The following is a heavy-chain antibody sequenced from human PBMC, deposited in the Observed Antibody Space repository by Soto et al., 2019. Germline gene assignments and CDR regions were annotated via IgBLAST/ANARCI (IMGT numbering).Heavy chain of an antibody. D-gene: IGHD3-10*02. Sequence: GSLRLSCAASGFTFSRFSMHWVRQAPGKGLEWVAVISYDGNNKHFAESVKGRFSISRDDSKNTVYLEMNNLRGDDSAVYYCARDHGMFLSYYYYGMDVWGQGTTVTVSS. CDR1: GFTFSRFS. CDR2: ISYDGNNK. V-gene: IGHV3-30-3*01. CDR3: ARDHGMFLSYYYYGMDV. J-gene: IGHJ6*02.